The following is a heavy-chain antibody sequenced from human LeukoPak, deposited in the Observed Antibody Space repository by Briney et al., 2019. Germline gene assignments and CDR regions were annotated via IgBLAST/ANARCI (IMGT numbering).Heavy chain of an antibody. V-gene: IGHV3-23*01. CDR2: IRGSGSST. Sequence: PGGSLILSCAASGFTFSSYAMSWVRQAPGKGLEWVSVIRGSGSSTNYADSVEGRFTISRDNYKNTLSLQMNSLRAEDTAVYYCVKHRLVRGVITDYYFDYWGQGTLVTVSS. J-gene: IGHJ4*02. D-gene: IGHD3-10*01. CDR1: GFTFSSYA. CDR3: VKHRLVRGVITDYYFDY.